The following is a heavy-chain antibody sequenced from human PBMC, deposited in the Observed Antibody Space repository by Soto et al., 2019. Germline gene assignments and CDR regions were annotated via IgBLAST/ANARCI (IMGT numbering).Heavy chain of an antibody. V-gene: IGHV4-30-4*01. CDR2: IYYSGST. J-gene: IGHJ4*02. CDR3: ARDRYGSSFDY. Sequence: SETLSLTCTVSGDSISSGDYYWNWIRQPPGKGLQWIGYIYYSGSTYYNPTLKSRVTITVDTSKNQFSLKLSSVTAADTAVYFCARDRYGSSFDYWGQGTRVIVSS. D-gene: IGHD1-26*01. CDR1: GDSISSGDYY.